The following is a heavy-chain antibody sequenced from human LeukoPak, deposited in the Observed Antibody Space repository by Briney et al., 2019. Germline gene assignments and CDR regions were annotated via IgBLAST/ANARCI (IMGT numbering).Heavy chain of an antibody. CDR1: GGSISSSSYY. D-gene: IGHD3-3*01. Sequence: KPSETLSLTCTVSGGSISSSSYYWGWIRQPPGRGLEWIGRIYYSGSTYYNPSLKSRVTISVDTSKNQFSLKLSAVTAADTVVYYCARLNSVWSGYYSEYNWFDPWGQGTLVTVSS. CDR3: ARLNSVWSGYYSEYNWFDP. J-gene: IGHJ5*02. V-gene: IGHV4-39*01. CDR2: IYYSGST.